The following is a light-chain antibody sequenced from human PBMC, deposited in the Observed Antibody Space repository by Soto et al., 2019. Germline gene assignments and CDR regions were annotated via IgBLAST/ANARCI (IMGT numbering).Light chain of an antibody. Sequence: EIVLTQSPGTLSLSPGERVTLSCRASQMVPASYLAWYQQKPGQAPSLLIYGATNRATGIPDRFSGRGTGTDFTLTNSRLEAEDFAVYYCHQYAMSPQTFGGGAKVEI. CDR3: HQYAMSPQT. V-gene: IGKV3-20*01. CDR2: GAT. J-gene: IGKJ4*01. CDR1: QMVPASY.